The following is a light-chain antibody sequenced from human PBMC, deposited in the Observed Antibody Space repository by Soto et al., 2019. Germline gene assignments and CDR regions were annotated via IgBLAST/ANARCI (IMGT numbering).Light chain of an antibody. CDR1: QSVSGSY. CDR3: QQYGSSPPLT. V-gene: IGKV3-20*01. CDR2: GGS. Sequence: EIVLTQSPGTLSLSPGERATLSCRASQSVSGSYIVWYQQKPGQAPRLLIYGGSSRATGIPDRFSGSGSGTYFTLTISRLEPEDFAVYYCQQYGSSPPLTFGGGTKVEIK. J-gene: IGKJ4*01.